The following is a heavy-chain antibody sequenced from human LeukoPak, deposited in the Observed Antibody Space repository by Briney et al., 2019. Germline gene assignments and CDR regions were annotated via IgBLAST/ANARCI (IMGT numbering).Heavy chain of an antibody. V-gene: IGHV3-23*01. J-gene: IGHJ4*02. CDR1: GFTFSSYG. Sequence: GGSLRLSCAASGFTFSSYGMSWVRQAPGKGLEWVSFITTSGATTSYADSVKGRFTISRDNPRNTLYMQMNSLRDEDTALYYCAIMHGYYDGSGYWVQWGQRTLVTVAS. CDR2: ITTSGATT. D-gene: IGHD3-22*01. CDR3: AIMHGYYDGSGYWVQ.